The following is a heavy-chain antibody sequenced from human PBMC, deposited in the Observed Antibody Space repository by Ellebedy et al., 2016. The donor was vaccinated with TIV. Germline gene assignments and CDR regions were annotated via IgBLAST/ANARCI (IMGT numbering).Heavy chain of an antibody. CDR1: GFTFSSYG. J-gene: IGHJ6*02. Sequence: GGSLRLSXAASGFTFSSYGMHWVRQAPGKGLEWVAVISYDGSNKYYADSVKGRFTISRDNSKNTLYLQMNSLRAEDTAVYYCANNGKYSSSWYRGYGMDVWGQGTTVTVSS. V-gene: IGHV3-30*18. CDR3: ANNGKYSSSWYRGYGMDV. D-gene: IGHD6-13*01. CDR2: ISYDGSNK.